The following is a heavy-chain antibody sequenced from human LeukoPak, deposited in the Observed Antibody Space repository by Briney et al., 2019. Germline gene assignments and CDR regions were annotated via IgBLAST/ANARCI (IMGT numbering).Heavy chain of an antibody. CDR1: GFTFSSYS. CDR2: IKSKTDGGTT. J-gene: IGHJ4*02. Sequence: GGSLRLSCAASGFTFSSYSMNWVRQAPGKGLEWVGRIKSKTDGGTTDYAAPVKGRSTISRDDSKNTLYLQMNSLKTEDTAVYYCTTPGRGVRGSYSYFDYWGQGTLVTVSS. CDR3: TTPGRGVRGSYSYFDY. V-gene: IGHV3-15*01. D-gene: IGHD3-16*01.